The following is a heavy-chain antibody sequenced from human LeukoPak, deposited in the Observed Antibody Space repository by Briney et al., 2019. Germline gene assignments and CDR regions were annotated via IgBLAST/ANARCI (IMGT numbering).Heavy chain of an antibody. D-gene: IGHD3-10*01. J-gene: IGHJ6*02. CDR2: IIPILGIA. CDR3: ARASITMVRGVRSYYYYGMDV. CDR1: GGTFSSYA. V-gene: IGHV1-69*04. Sequence: SVKVSCKAPGGTFSSYAISWVRQAPGQGLEWMGRIIPILGIANYAQKFQGRVTITADKSTSTAYMELSSLRSEDTAVYYCARASITMVRGVRSYYYYGMDVWGQGTTVTVSS.